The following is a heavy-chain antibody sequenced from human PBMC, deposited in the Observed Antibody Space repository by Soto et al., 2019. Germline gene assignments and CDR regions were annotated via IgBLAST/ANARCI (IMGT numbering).Heavy chain of an antibody. CDR2: INPILGTP. D-gene: IGHD5-12*01. CDR1: GATYSTSA. J-gene: IGHJ4*02. CDR3: ARGGVDVVATSAFDY. V-gene: IGHV1-69*01. Sequence: QVQLVQSGAEVKKPGSSVKVSCKAAGATYSTSAISWVRQAPGQGLEWMGGINPILGTPDYAHKFQGRVTITADEFTSTVYIELGSLRSEDTALYFCARGGVDVVATSAFDYWGQGTLVTVSS.